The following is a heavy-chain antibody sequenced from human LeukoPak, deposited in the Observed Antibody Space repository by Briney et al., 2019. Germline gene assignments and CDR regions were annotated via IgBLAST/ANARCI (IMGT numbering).Heavy chain of an antibody. Sequence: SVKASCKASGYTFTRYYIHWGRQAPGHGVEWMGWINPNSGGTNYAQKFQGRVTMTRDTSISTAYMELSRLRSDATAVYYCARSWGSIAVAGMGGNWFDPWGQGTLVTVSS. J-gene: IGHJ5*02. CDR1: GYTFTRYY. D-gene: IGHD6-19*01. CDR3: ARSWGSIAVAGMGGNWFDP. V-gene: IGHV1-2*02. CDR2: INPNSGGT.